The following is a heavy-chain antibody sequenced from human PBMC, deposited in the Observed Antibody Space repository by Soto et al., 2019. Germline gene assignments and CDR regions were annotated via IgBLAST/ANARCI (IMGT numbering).Heavy chain of an antibody. V-gene: IGHV1-69*13. D-gene: IGHD3-3*01. CDR3: ARDRGFLEWLLYFDY. Sequence: ASVKVSCKASGGTFSSYAISWVRQAPGQGLEWMGGIIPIFGTANYAQKFQGRVTITADESTSTAYMELSSLRSEDTAVYYCARDRGFLEWLLYFDYWGQGTLVTVSS. CDR1: GGTFSSYA. J-gene: IGHJ4*02. CDR2: IIPIFGTA.